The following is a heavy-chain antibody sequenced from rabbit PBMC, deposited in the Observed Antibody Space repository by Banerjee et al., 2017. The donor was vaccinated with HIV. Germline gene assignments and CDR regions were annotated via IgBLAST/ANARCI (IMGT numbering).Heavy chain of an antibody. J-gene: IGHJ4*01. CDR1: GFSFNNNYV. CDR3: ARGGAVVRYFTL. CDR2: INTSSGNT. V-gene: IGHV1S45*01. Sequence: QEQLEESGGDLVKPEGSLTLTCTASGFSFNNNYVMCWVRQAPGKGLEWIACINTSSGNTVYASWAKGRFTISKTSSTTMTLQMTSLTAADTASYFCARGGAVVRYFTLWGQGTLVTVS. D-gene: IGHD1-1*01.